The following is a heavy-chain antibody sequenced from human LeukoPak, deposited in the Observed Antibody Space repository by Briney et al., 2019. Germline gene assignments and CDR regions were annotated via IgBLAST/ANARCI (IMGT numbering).Heavy chain of an antibody. V-gene: IGHV3-23*01. J-gene: IGHJ3*02. Sequence: IGIGVTTYYPPSVKGGVTISRENYKKTLYMQMNRLRAEDTAVYYCAKGYYGSGSLNAFDIWGQGTMVTVSS. CDR3: AKGYYGSGSLNAFDI. CDR2: IGIGVTT. D-gene: IGHD3-10*01.